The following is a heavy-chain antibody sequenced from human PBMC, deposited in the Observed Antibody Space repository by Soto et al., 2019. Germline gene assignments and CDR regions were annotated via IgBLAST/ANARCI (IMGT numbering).Heavy chain of an antibody. V-gene: IGHV4-59*01. D-gene: IGHD2-21*01. Sequence: SETLSLTCTVSGGSISGYYWGWIRQPPGKGLEWIGYIHYSGSTNYNPSLRSRVTMSVDTPKNQFPLKVNSMTAADTAIYYCARVGVIRRKARWFDSSAQGPLVTVS. J-gene: IGHJ5*01. CDR1: GGSISGYY. CDR3: ARVGVIRRKARWFDS. CDR2: IHYSGST.